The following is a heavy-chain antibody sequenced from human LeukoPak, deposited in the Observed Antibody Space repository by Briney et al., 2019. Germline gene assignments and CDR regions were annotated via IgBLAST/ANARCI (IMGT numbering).Heavy chain of an antibody. V-gene: IGHV3-20*04. D-gene: IGHD3-9*01. J-gene: IGHJ4*02. Sequence: PGGTLRLSCAASGFTFDDYGMSWVRQPPGKGLEWVSGINWNGGSTGYPAPVRGRSTISKDSTKNSLYLQMNRLPAEDTGLYYCARQGAYYDILTGYYLFVYWGGGTLL. CDR1: GFTFDDYG. CDR2: INWNGGST. CDR3: ARQGAYYDILTGYYLFVY.